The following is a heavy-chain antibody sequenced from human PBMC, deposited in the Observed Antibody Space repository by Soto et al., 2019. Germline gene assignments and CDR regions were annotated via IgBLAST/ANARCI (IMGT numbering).Heavy chain of an antibody. V-gene: IGHV3-15*01. Sequence: SLRLSCAASGCTFSNAWMSWLRQTRGRGLDWVGRIKSKTDGGTTGYAAPVKGRFTISRDASKNTLYLQMHSLKTEATAVSYCTTDLLPIVVVPAAIVYGMDVWGQGTTVSAP. CDR3: TTDLLPIVVVPAAIVYGMDV. CDR2: IKSKTDGGTT. CDR1: GCTFSNAW. D-gene: IGHD2-2*02. J-gene: IGHJ6*02.